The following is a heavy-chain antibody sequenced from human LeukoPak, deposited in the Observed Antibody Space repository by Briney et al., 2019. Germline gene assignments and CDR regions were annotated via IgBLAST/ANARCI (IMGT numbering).Heavy chain of an antibody. CDR3: ARRDTSSGWSFDS. J-gene: IGHJ4*02. D-gene: IGHD6-19*01. CDR2: IYSSGST. Sequence: SETLSLTCTVSGGSIGNYHWSWIRRPAGKGLEWIGQIYSSGSTNYNPPLKSRVSMSIDTTEDPVSLTIRSVTVADTALYYCARRDTSSGWSFDSWGQGTLVTVAS. CDR1: GGSIGNYH. V-gene: IGHV4-4*07.